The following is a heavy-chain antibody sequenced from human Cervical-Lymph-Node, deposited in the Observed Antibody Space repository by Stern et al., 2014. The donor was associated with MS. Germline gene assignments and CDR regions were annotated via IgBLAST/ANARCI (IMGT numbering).Heavy chain of an antibody. CDR3: AREATRIVVGIDY. CDR2: LIPNSDDP. CDR1: GYTFTAFF. Sequence: VEMVECGTKMQKPGASVKGYCKASGYTFTAFFIHWGRQVPGQGIEWIGLLIPNSDDPTYAQNFQDRVTLTRYTSIGTAYLELSRLTSADTAVYYCAREATRIVVGIDYWGQGTQVIVSS. J-gene: IGHJ4*02. D-gene: IGHD3-22*01. V-gene: IGHV1-2*06.